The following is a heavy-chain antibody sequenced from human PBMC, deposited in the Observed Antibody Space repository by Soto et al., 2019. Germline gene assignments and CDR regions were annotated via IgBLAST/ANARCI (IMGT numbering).Heavy chain of an antibody. CDR3: ARDFWSGYFHWFDP. CDR2: IYYSGST. CDR1: GGSISSGGYY. J-gene: IGHJ5*02. D-gene: IGHD3-3*01. Sequence: LSLTCTVSGGSISSGGYYWSWIRQHPGKGLEWIGYIYYSGSTYYNPSLKSRVTISVDTSKNQFSLKLSSVTAADTAVYYCARDFWSGYFHWFDPWSQGTLVTVSS. V-gene: IGHV4-31*03.